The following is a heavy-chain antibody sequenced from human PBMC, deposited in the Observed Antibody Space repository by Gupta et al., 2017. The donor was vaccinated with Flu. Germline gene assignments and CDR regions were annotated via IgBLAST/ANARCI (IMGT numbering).Heavy chain of an antibody. J-gene: IGHJ4*02. Sequence: QVQLVESGGGVVQPGRSLRLSCAASGFTFGSYAMHWVRQAPGKGLEWVAVISYDGSNKYHADSVKGRFTISRDNSKNNMYLQMNSLRAEDTAVYYCARTSSFDYWGQGTLVTVSS. V-gene: IGHV3-30-3*01. CDR3: ARTSSFDY. D-gene: IGHD2/OR15-2a*01. CDR2: ISYDGSNK. CDR1: GFTFGSYA.